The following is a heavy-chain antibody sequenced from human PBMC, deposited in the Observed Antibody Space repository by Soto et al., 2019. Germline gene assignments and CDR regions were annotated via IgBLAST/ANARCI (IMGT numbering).Heavy chain of an antibody. CDR2: IYWDDDK. D-gene: IGHD3-22*01. V-gene: IGHV2-5*02. CDR1: GFSLSTSGVG. CDR3: ALLTYYYDSSGYYSSAEYFQH. Sequence: QITLKESGPTLVKPTQTLTLTCTFSGFSLSTSGVGVGWIRQPPGKALEWLALIYWDDDKRYSPSLKSRLTLTKDPSKNPMVLTMTNKGTVDTATYYCALLTYYYDSSGYYSSAEYFQHWGQGTLVTVSS. J-gene: IGHJ1*01.